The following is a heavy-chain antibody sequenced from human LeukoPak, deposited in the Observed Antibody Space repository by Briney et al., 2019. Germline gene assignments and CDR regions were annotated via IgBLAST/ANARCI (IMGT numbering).Heavy chain of an antibody. CDR1: GGSFSGYY. D-gene: IGHD2-15*01. CDR2: INHSGST. CDR3: ATTHCSGGSCYSGKYFQH. V-gene: IGHV4-34*01. J-gene: IGHJ1*01. Sequence: SETLSLTCAVYGGSFSGYYWSWIRQPPGKGLEWIGEINHSGSTNYNPSLKSRVTISVDTSKNQFSLMLSSVTAADTAVYYCATTHCSGGSCYSGKYFQHWGQGTLVTVSS.